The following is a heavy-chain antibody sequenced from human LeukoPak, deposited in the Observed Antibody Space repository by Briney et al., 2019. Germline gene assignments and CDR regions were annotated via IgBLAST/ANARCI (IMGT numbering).Heavy chain of an antibody. V-gene: IGHV3-23*01. CDR2: ISGSGGST. CDR3: AKDLDCSSTSCYSGCYFGGDCLDY. J-gene: IGHJ4*02. D-gene: IGHD2-2*01. Sequence: GGSLRLSCAASGFTFSSYAMSWVRQAPGKWLEWVSAISGSGGSTYYADSVKGRFTISRDNSKNTLYLQMNSLRAEDTAVYYCAKDLDCSSTSCYSGCYFGGDCLDYWGQGTLVTVSS. CDR1: GFTFSSYA.